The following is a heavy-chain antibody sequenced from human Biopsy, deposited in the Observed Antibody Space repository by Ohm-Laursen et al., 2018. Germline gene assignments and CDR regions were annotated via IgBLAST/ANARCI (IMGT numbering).Heavy chain of an antibody. V-gene: IGHV1-69*10. CDR1: GGTFSNYA. D-gene: IGHD3-3*01. CDR2: IIAVSGLV. Sequence: SVKVSCKASGGTFSNYAISWVRQAPGEGLEWMGGIIAVSGLVNYAPKFQGRVSITADKSTTTAYMELSNLKSEDTAAYYCATPFQYYDSWGGYPPFDHWGQGTLVTVS. CDR3: ATPFQYYDSWGGYPPFDH. J-gene: IGHJ4*02.